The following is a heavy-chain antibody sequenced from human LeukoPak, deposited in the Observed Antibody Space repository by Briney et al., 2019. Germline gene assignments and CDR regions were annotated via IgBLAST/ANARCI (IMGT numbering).Heavy chain of an antibody. V-gene: IGHV1-46*01. Sequence: ASVRVSCKASGYTFTSYYMHWVRQAPGQGLEWMGIINPSGGSTSYAQKFQGRVTMTRDTSTSTVYMEPSSLRSEDTAVYYCARGDYVWGSYRAYFDYWGQGTLVTVSS. J-gene: IGHJ4*02. CDR2: INPSGGST. D-gene: IGHD3-16*02. CDR1: GYTFTSYY. CDR3: ARGDYVWGSYRAYFDY.